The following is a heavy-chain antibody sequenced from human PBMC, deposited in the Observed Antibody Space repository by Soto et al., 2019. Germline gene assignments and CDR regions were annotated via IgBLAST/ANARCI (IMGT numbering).Heavy chain of an antibody. D-gene: IGHD3-10*01. CDR2: IYYSGNP. Sequence: QLQLQESGPGLVKPSETLSLTCTVSGGSVSSTTYYWGWIRQPPGKGLEWIGSIYYSGNPYYNPSLKSRVTISVDTSKNQFSLKLSSVSAADTAVYYCARHLKLIYGSGTQTRRTRLTYFQHWGQGTLVTVSS. J-gene: IGHJ1*01. V-gene: IGHV4-39*01. CDR3: ARHLKLIYGSGTQTRRTRLTYFQH. CDR1: GGSVSSTTYY.